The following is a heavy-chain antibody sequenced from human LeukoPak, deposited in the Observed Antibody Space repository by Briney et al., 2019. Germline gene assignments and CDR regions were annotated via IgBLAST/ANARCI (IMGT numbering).Heavy chain of an antibody. J-gene: IGHJ4*02. Sequence: PSETLSLTCTVSGGSISTYYWNWIRQPPGKGLEWIGYIYHSGSTNYNPSLQSRVTISVDTSKNQFSLNLNSVTAADTAVYYCARGEWEPGRGYFDYWGQGTLVTVSS. V-gene: IGHV4-59*01. CDR2: IYHSGST. CDR1: GGSISTYY. D-gene: IGHD1-26*01. CDR3: ARGEWEPGRGYFDY.